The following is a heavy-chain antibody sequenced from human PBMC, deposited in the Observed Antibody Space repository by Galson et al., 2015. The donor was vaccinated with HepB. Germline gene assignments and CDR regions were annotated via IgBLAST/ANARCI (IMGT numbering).Heavy chain of an antibody. CDR2: IIPIFGTA. CDR3: ARAPRDIVVVPTASRGAFDI. V-gene: IGHV1-69*13. J-gene: IGHJ3*02. Sequence: SVKVSCKASGGTFSSYAISWVRQAPGQGLEWMGGIIPIFGTANYAQKFQGRVTITADESTSTAYMELSSLRSEDTAVYYCARAPRDIVVVPTASRGAFDIWGQGTMVTVSS. D-gene: IGHD2-2*01. CDR1: GGTFSSYA.